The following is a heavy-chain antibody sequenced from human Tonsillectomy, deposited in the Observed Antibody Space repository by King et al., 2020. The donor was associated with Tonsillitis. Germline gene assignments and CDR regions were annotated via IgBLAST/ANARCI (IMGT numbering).Heavy chain of an antibody. Sequence: VQLVESGGGLVKPGGSLRHSCAASGFTFSDYYMNWVRQAPGKGLEWVSYISSSGSTIYYADSGKGRFTISRDNAKNSLYLQMNSLRAEDTAVYYCAREVLMGAGFPFEYWGQGTLVTVSS. CDR2: ISSSGSTI. D-gene: IGHD2-8*01. J-gene: IGHJ4*02. CDR1: GFTFSDYY. CDR3: AREVLMGAGFPFEY. V-gene: IGHV3-11*01.